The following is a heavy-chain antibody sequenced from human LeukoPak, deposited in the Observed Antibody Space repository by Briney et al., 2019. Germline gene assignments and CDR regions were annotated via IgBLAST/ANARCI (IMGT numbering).Heavy chain of an antibody. CDR3: ARATSRYYDSSGYLSTFDP. Sequence: SETLSLTCTVSGGSISSYYWSWIRQPAGKGLEWIGRTYTSGSTNYNPSLKSRVTMSVDTSKNQFSLKLSSVTAADTAVYYCARATSRYYDSSGYLSTFDPWGQGTLVTVSS. CDR2: TYTSGST. V-gene: IGHV4-4*07. J-gene: IGHJ5*02. D-gene: IGHD3-22*01. CDR1: GGSISSYY.